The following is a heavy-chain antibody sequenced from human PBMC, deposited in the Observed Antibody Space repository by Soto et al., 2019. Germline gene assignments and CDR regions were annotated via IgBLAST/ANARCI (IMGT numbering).Heavy chain of an antibody. CDR1: GFTFSSYG. D-gene: IGHD4-17*01. CDR2: ISYDGSNK. J-gene: IGHJ4*02. CDR3: ANLYGDPHFDY. V-gene: IGHV3-30*18. Sequence: GGSLRLSCAASGFTFSSYGMHWVRQAPGKGLEWVAVISYDGSNKYYADSVKGRFTISRDNSKNTLYLQMNSLRAEDTAVYYCANLYGDPHFDYWGQGTLVTVSS.